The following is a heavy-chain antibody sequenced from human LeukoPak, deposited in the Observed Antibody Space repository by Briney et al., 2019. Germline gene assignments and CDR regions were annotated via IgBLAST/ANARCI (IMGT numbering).Heavy chain of an antibody. J-gene: IGHJ4*02. CDR1: GFTFRIYA. V-gene: IGHV3-23*01. CDR3: AKRDSTSWYAPLDY. CDR2: ISASGGTL. D-gene: IGHD6-13*01. Sequence: GGSLRLSCGASGFTFRIYAMTWVRQAPRKGLEWVSGISASGGTLYYADSVKGRFTISRDNSKNTLYMQMDSLRAEDTAIYYCAKRDSTSWYAPLDYWGQGTLVTVSS.